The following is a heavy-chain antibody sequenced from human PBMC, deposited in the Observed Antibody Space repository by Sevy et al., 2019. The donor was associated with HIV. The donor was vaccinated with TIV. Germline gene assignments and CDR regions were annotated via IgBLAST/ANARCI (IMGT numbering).Heavy chain of an antibody. CDR3: AREGCTKPHDY. CDR2: IKSKTDGGTT. CDR1: GFTFSNAW. D-gene: IGHD2-8*01. J-gene: IGHJ4*02. Sequence: GGSLRLSCAASGFTFSNAWMSWVRQAPGKGLEWVGRIKSKTDGGTTDYAAPVKGRFTISRDDSKNTLYLQMNNLRAEDTAVYYCAREGCTKPHDYWGQGTLVTVSS. V-gene: IGHV3-15*01.